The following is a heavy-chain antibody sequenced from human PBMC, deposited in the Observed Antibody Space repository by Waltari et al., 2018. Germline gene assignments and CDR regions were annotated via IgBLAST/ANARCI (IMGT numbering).Heavy chain of an antibody. CDR3: ARHFETAMARSDY. CDR2: IYYSGIT. V-gene: IGHV4-39*01. CDR1: GGSISSSSYY. Sequence: QLQLQESGPGLVKPSETLSLTCTVSGGSISSSSYYWGWIRQPPGKGLEWIGSIYYSGITYYNPSLKSRVTISVDTSKNQFSLKLSSVTAADTAVYYWARHFETAMARSDYWGQGTLVTVSS. D-gene: IGHD5-18*01. J-gene: IGHJ4*02.